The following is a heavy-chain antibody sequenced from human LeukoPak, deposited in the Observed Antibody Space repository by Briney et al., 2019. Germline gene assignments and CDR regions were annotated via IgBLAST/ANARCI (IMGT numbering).Heavy chain of an antibody. J-gene: IGHJ1*01. CDR1: GFTFSSYA. Sequence: GSLRLSCAASGFTFSSYAMHWVRQAPGKGLEWVAVISYDGSNKYYADSVKGRFTISRDNSKNTLYLQMNSLRAEDTAVYYCARDIRVGSGYYQHWGQGTLVTVSS. D-gene: IGHD3-22*01. V-gene: IGHV3-30-3*01. CDR3: ARDIRVGSGYYQH. CDR2: ISYDGSNK.